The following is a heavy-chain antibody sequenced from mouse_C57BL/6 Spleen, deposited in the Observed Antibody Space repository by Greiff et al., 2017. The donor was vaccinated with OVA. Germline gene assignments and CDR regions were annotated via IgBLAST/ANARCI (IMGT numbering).Heavy chain of an antibody. CDR2: IRNKANGYTT. Sequence: EVQRVESGGGLVQPGGSLSLSCAASGFTFTDYYMSWVRQPPGKALEWLGFIRNKANGYTTEYSASVKGRFTISRDNSQSILYLQMNALRAEDSVTYYCARYKDGYEGYYAMDYWGQGTSVTVSS. D-gene: IGHD2-3*01. CDR1: GFTFTDYY. CDR3: ARYKDGYEGYYAMDY. J-gene: IGHJ4*01. V-gene: IGHV7-3*01.